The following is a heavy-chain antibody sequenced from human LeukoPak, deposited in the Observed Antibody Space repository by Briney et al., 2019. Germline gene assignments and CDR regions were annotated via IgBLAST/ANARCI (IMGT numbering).Heavy chain of an antibody. CDR3: ARGQPVYEDFWTPEYFRH. J-gene: IGHJ1*01. V-gene: IGHV1-69*13. CDR1: GGTFSSYA. CDR2: IIPIFGTA. D-gene: IGHD3/OR15-3a*01. Sequence: ASVKVSCKASGGTFSSYAISWVRQAPGQGLEWMGGIIPIFGTANYAQKFQGRVTITADESTSTAYMELSSLRSEDTAVYYCARGQPVYEDFWTPEYFRHWGQGTLVTVSS.